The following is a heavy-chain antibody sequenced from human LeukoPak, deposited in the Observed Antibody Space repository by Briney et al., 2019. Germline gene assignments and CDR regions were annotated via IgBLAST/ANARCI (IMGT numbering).Heavy chain of an antibody. Sequence: GGSLRLSCAASGFTFGSYWMSWVRQAPGKGLEWVANIKQDGSMKGYVDSVKGRFTISRDNAKNSLYLQMNSLRADDTAVYFCAMIEQVVSNVEGGYWGQGTLVTVSS. CDR3: AMIEQVVSNVEGGY. V-gene: IGHV3-7*01. J-gene: IGHJ4*02. CDR1: GFTFGSYW. D-gene: IGHD6-6*01. CDR2: IKQDGSMK.